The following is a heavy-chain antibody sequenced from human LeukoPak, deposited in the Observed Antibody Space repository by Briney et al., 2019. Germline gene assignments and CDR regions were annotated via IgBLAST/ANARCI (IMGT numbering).Heavy chain of an antibody. Sequence: PGGSLRLSCAASGFTFTSYAMSWVRKAPGKGLEGVSAISGSGGSTYFADSVKGRFTISRDNSKSTLFLQMNSLRAEDTAVYYCAKDPRVGSRVATPCHWGQGTLVTVSS. J-gene: IGHJ4*02. CDR1: GFTFTSYA. V-gene: IGHV3-23*01. D-gene: IGHD5-24*01. CDR3: AKDPRVGSRVATPCH. CDR2: ISGSGGST.